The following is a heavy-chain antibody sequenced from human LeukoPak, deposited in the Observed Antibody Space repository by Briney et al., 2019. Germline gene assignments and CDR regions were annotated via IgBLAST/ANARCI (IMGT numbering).Heavy chain of an antibody. V-gene: IGHV3-30*18. CDR2: ISYDGSNK. CDR3: AELGITMIGGV. CDR1: GFTSSSYG. Sequence: GGSLRLSCAASGFTSSSYGMHWVRQAPGKGLEWVAVISYDGSNKYYADSVKGRFTISRDNAKNSLYLQMNSLRAEDTAVYYCAELGITMIGGVWGKGTTVTISS. J-gene: IGHJ6*04. D-gene: IGHD3-10*02.